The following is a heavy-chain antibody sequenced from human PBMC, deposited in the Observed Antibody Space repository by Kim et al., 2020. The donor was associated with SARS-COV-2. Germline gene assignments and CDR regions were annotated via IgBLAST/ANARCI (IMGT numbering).Heavy chain of an antibody. D-gene: IGHD3-16*02. J-gene: IGHJ4*02. CDR1: GGTFSSYA. CDR2: IIPIFGTA. Sequence: SVKVSCKASGGTFSSYAISWVRQAPGQGLEWMGGIIPIFGTANYAQKFQGRVTITADESTSTAYMELSSLRSEDTAVYYCARGPFMITFGGVIAPNYFDYWGQGTLVTVSS. V-gene: IGHV1-69*13. CDR3: ARGPFMITFGGVIAPNYFDY.